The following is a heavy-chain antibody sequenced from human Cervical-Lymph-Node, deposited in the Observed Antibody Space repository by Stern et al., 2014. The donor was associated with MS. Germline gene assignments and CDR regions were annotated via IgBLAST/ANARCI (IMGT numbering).Heavy chain of an antibody. CDR3: TRHCGLRSGYDWGRLCFDF. D-gene: IGHD5-12*01. CDR2: IYPGDSDT. CDR1: GYSFTTYW. J-gene: IGHJ4*02. Sequence: EVQLVESGAEVKKPGESLKISCQASGYSFTTYWIGWVRQMPGKGLEWMGIIYPGDSDTRSGPSFQGQLPISAAKSISTAYLQWRSLKASDTAMYFCTRHCGLRSGYDWGRLCFDFWGQGTLVTVSS. V-gene: IGHV5-51*01.